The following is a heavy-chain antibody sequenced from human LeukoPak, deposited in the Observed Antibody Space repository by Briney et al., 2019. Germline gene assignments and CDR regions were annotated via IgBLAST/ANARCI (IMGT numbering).Heavy chain of an antibody. CDR3: ASASSHRIAAGGDD. J-gene: IGHJ4*01. CDR1: GFTFSNYW. D-gene: IGHD6-13*01. Sequence: GGSLRLSCAASGFTFSNYWMHWVRQAPGKGLVWVSRINGDGSSRNYADSVKGRFTISRDNAKNTLYLQMNSLGAEDTAVYYCASASSHRIAAGGDDWGHGTLVTVAS. CDR2: INGDGSSR. V-gene: IGHV3-74*01.